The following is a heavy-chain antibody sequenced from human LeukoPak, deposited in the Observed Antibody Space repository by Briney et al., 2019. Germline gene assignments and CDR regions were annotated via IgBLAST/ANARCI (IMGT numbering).Heavy chain of an antibody. CDR2: IIPILGIA. CDR1: GGTFSSYA. D-gene: IGHD3-22*01. V-gene: IGHV1-69*04. J-gene: IGHJ4*02. CDR3: ARDRVDYYDSSGPFDY. Sequence: SVKVSCKASGGTFSSYALSWVRQAPGQGLEWMGRIIPILGIANYAQKFQGRVTITADKSTSTAYMELSSLRSEDTAVYYCARDRVDYYDSSGPFDYWGQGTLVTVSS.